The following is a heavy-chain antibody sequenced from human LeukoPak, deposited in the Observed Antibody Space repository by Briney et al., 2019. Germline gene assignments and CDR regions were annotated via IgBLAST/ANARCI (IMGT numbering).Heavy chain of an antibody. V-gene: IGHV3-7*05. CDR1: GFTFSSYW. CDR3: ASLAGTLRVYYFAY. D-gene: IGHD5-12*01. Sequence: GGSLRLSCAASGFTFSSYWMSWVRQAPGKGLEWVANIKQDGSEKYYVDSVKGRFTISRDNAKNSLYLQMNSLRAEDTAVYYCASLAGTLRVYYFAYWGQGTLVTVSS. CDR2: IKQDGSEK. J-gene: IGHJ4*02.